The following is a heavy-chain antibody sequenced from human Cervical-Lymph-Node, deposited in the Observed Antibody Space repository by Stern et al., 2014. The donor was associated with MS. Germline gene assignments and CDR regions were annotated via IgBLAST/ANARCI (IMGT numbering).Heavy chain of an antibody. V-gene: IGHV1-18*01. CDR3: ARSWGSF. D-gene: IGHD3-16*01. CDR2: ISTNNGNT. Sequence: VQLVESGPEVTKPGASVKVSCKASGYTFTNYGINWVRQAHGQGLEWMVWISTNNGNTHYAYNIQGRVTITTDTSTTTAYMELRSLRSDDTAVYYCARSWGSFWGRGTLVTVSS. J-gene: IGHJ4*02. CDR1: GYTFTNYG.